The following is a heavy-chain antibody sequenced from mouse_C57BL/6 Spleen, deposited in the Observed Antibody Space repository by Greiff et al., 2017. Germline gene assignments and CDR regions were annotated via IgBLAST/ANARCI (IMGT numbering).Heavy chain of an antibody. CDR1: GFTFSDYG. CDR3: ARLGDGSSFYDY. J-gene: IGHJ2*01. D-gene: IGHD1-1*01. Sequence: EVQLVESGGGLVKPGGSLKLSCAASGFTFSDYGMHWVRQAPEKGLEWVAYISSGSSTIYSADTVKGRFTISRDNAKNTLFLQMTSLRSEDTAMYYCARLGDGSSFYDYWGQGTTLTVSS. V-gene: IGHV5-17*01. CDR2: ISSGSSTI.